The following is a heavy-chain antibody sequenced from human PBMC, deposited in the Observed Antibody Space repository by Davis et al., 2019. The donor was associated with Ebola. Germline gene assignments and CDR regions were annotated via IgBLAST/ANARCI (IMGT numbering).Heavy chain of an antibody. Sequence: ASVKVSCKASGYTFTSYAMHWVRQAPGQRLEWMGWINAGNGNTKYSQKFQGRVTITRDTSASTAYMELSSLRSEDTAVYYCAREELLWFGDHYYYYYYMDVWGKGTTVTVSS. D-gene: IGHD3-10*01. J-gene: IGHJ6*03. CDR3: AREELLWFGDHYYYYYYMDV. CDR1: GYTFTSYA. CDR2: INAGNGNT. V-gene: IGHV1-3*01.